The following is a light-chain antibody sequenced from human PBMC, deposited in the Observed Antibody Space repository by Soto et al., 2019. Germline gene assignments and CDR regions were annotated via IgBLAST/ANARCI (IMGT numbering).Light chain of an antibody. V-gene: IGKV3-20*01. Sequence: EIVLTQSPGTLSLSPGERATLSCRASQSGSSSYLAWYQQKPGQTPRLLIYGASSRATGIPDRFSGSGSGTDFTLTISRLEPEEGAVYYCQQFGNSPYTFGQGTKLDI. CDR3: QQFGNSPYT. J-gene: IGKJ2*01. CDR2: GAS. CDR1: QSGSSSY.